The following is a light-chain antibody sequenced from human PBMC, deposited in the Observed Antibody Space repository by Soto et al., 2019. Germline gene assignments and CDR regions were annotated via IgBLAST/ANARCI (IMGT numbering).Light chain of an antibody. V-gene: IGKV1-9*01. CDR1: QGIINY. Sequence: IQLTQSPSSLSASMGDRVTITCRTSQGIINYLAWYQQKPGKAPKLLIYGASTLQGGVPSRFSGSGSGTDFTLTVSSLQPEDLATYYCQQLFMYPPTFGPGTKVDIK. CDR2: GAS. CDR3: QQLFMYPPT. J-gene: IGKJ3*01.